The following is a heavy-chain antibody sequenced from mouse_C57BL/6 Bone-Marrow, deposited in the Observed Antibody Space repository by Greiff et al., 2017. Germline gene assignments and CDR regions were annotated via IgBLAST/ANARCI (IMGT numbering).Heavy chain of an antibody. D-gene: IGHD2-4*01. CDR2: IRLKSDNYAT. CDR1: GFTFSNYW. Sequence: DVQLQESGGGLVQPGGSMKLSCVASGFTFSNYWMNWVRQSPEKGLEWVAQIRLKSDNYATHYGGSVKGRFTISRDDSKISVYLQMNNLRAEDTGIYYCNCDYGVPFAYWGQGTMVTVSA. J-gene: IGHJ3*01. V-gene: IGHV6-3*01. CDR3: NCDYGVPFAY.